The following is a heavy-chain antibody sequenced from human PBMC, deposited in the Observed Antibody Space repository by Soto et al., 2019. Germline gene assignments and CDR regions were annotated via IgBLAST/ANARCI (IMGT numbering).Heavy chain of an antibody. J-gene: IGHJ4*02. Sequence: QVQLQQWGAGLLKPSETLSLTCAVYGGSFSGYYWTWIRQSPGKGLEWIGQINHSRSTTYNPSLKSRVTISLTTSKNQFSLELSSVTAADTAVYYCARGLFSENYYSGGWYYFDYWGQGTLVTVSS. CDR3: ARGLFSENYYSGGWYYFDY. CDR1: GGSFSGYY. CDR2: INHSRST. D-gene: IGHD1-26*01. V-gene: IGHV4-34*01.